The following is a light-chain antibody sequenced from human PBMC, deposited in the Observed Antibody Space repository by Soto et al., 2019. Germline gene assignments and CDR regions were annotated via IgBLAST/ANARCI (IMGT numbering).Light chain of an antibody. CDR3: QQSYRTPLT. Sequence: DIQMTQSPASLPASLGERVTITCRASQSITNNLNWYQHKPGKAPKLLIYAASTLQSGVPSSFSGSGSGTDFTLTITSLQPEDFATYYCQQSYRTPLTFGQGTRVEIK. CDR1: QSITNN. J-gene: IGKJ5*01. V-gene: IGKV1-39*01. CDR2: AAS.